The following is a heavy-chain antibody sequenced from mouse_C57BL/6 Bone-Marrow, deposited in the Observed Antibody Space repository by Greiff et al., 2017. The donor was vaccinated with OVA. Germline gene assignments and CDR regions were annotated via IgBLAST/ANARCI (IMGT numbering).Heavy chain of an antibody. D-gene: IGHD1-1*01. V-gene: IGHV1-9*01. CDR1: GYTFTGYW. CDR3: ASFITAVIAHGYIDG. CDR2: ILPGSGST. Sequence: VMLVESGAELMKPGASVKLSCKATGYTFTGYWIEWVKQRPGHGLEWIGEILPGSGSTNYNEKFKGKATFTADTSSNTAYMQLSSLTTGDSAIYYCASFITAVIAHGYIDGWGTGTTVTVTS. J-gene: IGHJ1*03.